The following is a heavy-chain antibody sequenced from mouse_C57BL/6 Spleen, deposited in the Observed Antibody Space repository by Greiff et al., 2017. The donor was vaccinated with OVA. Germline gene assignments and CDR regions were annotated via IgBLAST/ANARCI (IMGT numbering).Heavy chain of an antibody. D-gene: IGHD2-4*01. J-gene: IGHJ2*01. CDR2: ISYDGSN. Sequence: EVKLLESGPGLVKPSQSLSLTCSVTGYSITSGYYWNWIRQFPGNKLEWMGYISYDGSNNYNPSLKNRISITRDTSKNQFFLKLNSVTTEDTATYYCARDYYDYDDGYFDYWGQGTTLTVSS. CDR1: GYSITSGYY. V-gene: IGHV3-6*01. CDR3: ARDYYDYDDGYFDY.